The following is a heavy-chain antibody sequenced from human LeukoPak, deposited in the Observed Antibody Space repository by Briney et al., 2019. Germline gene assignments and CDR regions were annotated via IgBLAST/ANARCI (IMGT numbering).Heavy chain of an antibody. Sequence: ASVKVSCKVSGYSFSRHAMHWVRQAPGQGLEWMGWINGGSGDTKYSQNFQGRVTITRNTSATTAYMELGSLRFEDTAVYYCATDCSGGSCSDYWGQGTLVTVSS. V-gene: IGHV1-3*01. D-gene: IGHD2-15*01. CDR1: GYSFSRHA. J-gene: IGHJ4*02. CDR2: INGGSGDT. CDR3: ATDCSGGSCSDY.